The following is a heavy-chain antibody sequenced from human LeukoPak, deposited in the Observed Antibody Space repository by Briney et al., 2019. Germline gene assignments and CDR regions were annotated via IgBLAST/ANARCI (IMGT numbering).Heavy chain of an antibody. CDR3: AKSIAARLRAFDI. CDR1: GFTFDDYA. V-gene: IGHV3-9*01. Sequence: GGSLRLSCAASGFTFDDYAMHWVRQAPGKGLEWVSGISWNSGSIGYADSVKGRFTISGDNAKNSLYLQMNSLRAEDTALYYCAKSIAARLRAFDIWGQGTMVTVSS. CDR2: ISWNSGSI. J-gene: IGHJ3*02. D-gene: IGHD6-6*01.